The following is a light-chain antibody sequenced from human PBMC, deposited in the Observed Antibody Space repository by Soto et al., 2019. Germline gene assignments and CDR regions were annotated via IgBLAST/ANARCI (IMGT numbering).Light chain of an antibody. J-gene: IGLJ1*01. Sequence: QSVLTQPASVSGSPGQSIAISCTGTSSDIGGYNSVSWYQQHPGKAPKLMIYNVSNRPSGVSDRFSGSKSGNTASLTISGLQAEDEADYYCSSYTSNSTYVFGTGTKVTVL. CDR1: SSDIGGYNS. V-gene: IGLV2-14*01. CDR3: SSYTSNSTYV. CDR2: NVS.